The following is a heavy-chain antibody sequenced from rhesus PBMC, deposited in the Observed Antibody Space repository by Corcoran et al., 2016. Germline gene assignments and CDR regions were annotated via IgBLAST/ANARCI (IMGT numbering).Heavy chain of an antibody. CDR3: ARLVAGSGLDA. CDR2: INVGSGST. J-gene: IGHJ6*01. Sequence: QVQLQESGPGLVKPSETLSLTCPVSGGSITSIYWSWIRQSPGKGLGWIGYINVGSGSTSYTPSLKGRVSFSRDTSKNQLSLSLISVTAADTAVYSCARLVAGSGLDAWGQGVVVTVSS. CDR1: GGSITSIY. D-gene: IGHD6-37*01. V-gene: IGHV4-147*01.